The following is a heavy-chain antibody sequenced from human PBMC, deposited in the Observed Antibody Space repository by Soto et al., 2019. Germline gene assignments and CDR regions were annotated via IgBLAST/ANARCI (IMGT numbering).Heavy chain of an antibody. CDR3: ARDSVSIAARPDAFDI. V-gene: IGHV3-21*01. CDR1: GFTFSSYS. J-gene: IGHJ3*02. CDR2: ISSSSSYI. Sequence: GGSLRLSCAASGFTFSSYSMNWVRQAPGKGLEWVSSISSSSSYIYYADSVKGRFTISRDNAKNSLYLQMNSLRAEDTAVYYCARDSVSIAARPDAFDIWGQGTMVTVSS. D-gene: IGHD6-6*01.